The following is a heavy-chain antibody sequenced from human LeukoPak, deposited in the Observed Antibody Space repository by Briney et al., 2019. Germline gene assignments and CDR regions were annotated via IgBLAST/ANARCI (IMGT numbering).Heavy chain of an antibody. CDR2: IYSGGST. Sequence: PGGSLRLSCAASGFTVSSNYMSWVRQAPGKGPEWVSVIYSGGSTYYADSVKGRFTISRDNSKNTLYLQMNSLRAEDTAVYYCAGRYCSGGSCRNEYWGQGTLVTVSS. CDR1: GFTVSSNY. V-gene: IGHV3-53*01. J-gene: IGHJ4*02. D-gene: IGHD2-15*01. CDR3: AGRYCSGGSCRNEY.